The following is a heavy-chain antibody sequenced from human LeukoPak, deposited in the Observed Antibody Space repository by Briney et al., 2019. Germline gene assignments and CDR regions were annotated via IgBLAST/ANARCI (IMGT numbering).Heavy chain of an antibody. V-gene: IGHV3-23*01. D-gene: IGHD3-22*01. CDR2: VSGSGRNT. J-gene: IGHJ4*02. CDR1: GFTFSNYA. Sequence: GGSLRLSCAGSGFTFSNYAMSWVRQAPGKGLEWVSSVSGSGRNTFYPDSVEGRFTISRDNSKNTVYLQMNSLRADDTAVYYCAKDSRITMIVVVILFVYWGQGTLVTVSS. CDR3: AKDSRITMIVVVILFVY.